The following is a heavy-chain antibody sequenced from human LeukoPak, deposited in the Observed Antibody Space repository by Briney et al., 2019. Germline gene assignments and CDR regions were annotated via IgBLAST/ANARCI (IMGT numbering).Heavy chain of an antibody. D-gene: IGHD6-13*01. CDR1: GFTFSSYA. CDR2: ISWNSGSI. CDR3: AKDSTPGYSSSWGRFDP. V-gene: IGHV3-9*01. Sequence: GGSLRLSCAASGFTFSSYAMSWVRQAPGKGLEWVSGISWNSGSIGYADSVKGRFTISRDNAKNSLYLQMNSLRAEDTALYYCAKDSTPGYSSSWGRFDPWGQGTLVTVSS. J-gene: IGHJ5*02.